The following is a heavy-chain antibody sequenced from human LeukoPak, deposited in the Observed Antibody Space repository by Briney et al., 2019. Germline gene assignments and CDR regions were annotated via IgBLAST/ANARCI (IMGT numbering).Heavy chain of an antibody. CDR2: ISYDGSNK. Sequence: GGSLRLSCAASGFTFSSYGMHWVRRAPGKGLEWVAVISYDGSNKYYADSVKGRFTISRDNSKNTLYLQMNSLRAEDTAVYYCAKDVNDVVVVAATHYYYGMDVWGQGTTVTVSS. V-gene: IGHV3-30*18. D-gene: IGHD2-15*01. J-gene: IGHJ6*02. CDR3: AKDVNDVVVVAATHYYYGMDV. CDR1: GFTFSSYG.